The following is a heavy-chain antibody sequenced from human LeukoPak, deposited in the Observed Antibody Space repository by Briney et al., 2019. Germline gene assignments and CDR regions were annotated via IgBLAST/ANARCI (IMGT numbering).Heavy chain of an antibody. D-gene: IGHD3-3*01. CDR3: ARASTPIFGVVMSY. V-gene: IGHV3-30*02. CDR2: IRYDGSNK. Sequence: GGSLRLSCAASGFTFSSFGMHWVRQAPGKGLEWLAFIRYDGSNKYYADSVKGRFTISRDNAKNSLYLQMNSLRAEDTAVYYCARASTPIFGVVMSYWGQGTLVTVSS. J-gene: IGHJ4*02. CDR1: GFTFSSFG.